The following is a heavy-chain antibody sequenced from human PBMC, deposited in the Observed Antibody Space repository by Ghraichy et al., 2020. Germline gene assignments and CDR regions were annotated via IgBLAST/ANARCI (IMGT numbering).Heavy chain of an antibody. CDR2: IRTSSDI. Sequence: GESLNISCAASGFTFSNFALYWVRQAPGKGLEWISYIRTSSDIYYADSVKGRFTISRDNAKNSLYLQMNSLRDEDTALYYCSRDSESTGGNLIFHYWGQGTLVTVSS. CDR1: GFTFSNFA. D-gene: IGHD4-23*01. V-gene: IGHV3-48*02. J-gene: IGHJ4*02. CDR3: SRDSESTGGNLIFHY.